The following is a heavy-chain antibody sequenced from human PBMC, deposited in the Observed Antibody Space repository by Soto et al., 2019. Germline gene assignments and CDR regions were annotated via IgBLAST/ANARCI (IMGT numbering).Heavy chain of an antibody. V-gene: IGHV4-30-2*01. Sequence: SETLSLTCAVSGGPISSGGYSWSWIRQPPGKGLEWIGYISHSGSTYFNPSLKSRVTISVDRSKNQFSLKLSSVTAADTAVYYCARGGLLPDYWGQGTLVTVSS. CDR1: GGPISSGGYS. D-gene: IGHD6-19*01. J-gene: IGHJ4*02. CDR3: ARGGLLPDY. CDR2: ISHSGST.